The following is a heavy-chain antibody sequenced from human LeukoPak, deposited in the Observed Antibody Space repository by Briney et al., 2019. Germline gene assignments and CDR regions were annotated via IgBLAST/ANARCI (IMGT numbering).Heavy chain of an antibody. CDR1: GFTFSSYA. V-gene: IGHV3-64D*06. D-gene: IGHD3-9*01. J-gene: IGHJ4*02. CDR2: ISSNGGST. Sequence: GGSLRLSCSASGFTFSSYAMHWVRQAPGKGLEYVSAISSNGGSTYYADSVKGRFTISRDNSKNTLYLQMSSLRAEDTAVYYCVKDYDILTGYFDYWGQGTPVTVSS. CDR3: VKDYDILTGYFDY.